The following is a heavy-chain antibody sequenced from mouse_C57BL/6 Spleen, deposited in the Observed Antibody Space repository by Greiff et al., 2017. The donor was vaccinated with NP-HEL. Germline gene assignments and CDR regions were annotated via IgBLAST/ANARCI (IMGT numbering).Heavy chain of an antibody. CDR2: ISSGGSYT. CDR1: GFTFSSYG. J-gene: IGHJ1*03. CDR3: ARHRLLREWFWYFDV. V-gene: IGHV5-6*01. Sequence: EVKLVESGGDLVKPGGSLKLSCAASGFTFSSYGMSWVRQTPDKRLEWVATISSGGSYTYYPDSVKGRFTISRDNAKNTLYLQMSSLKSEDTAMYYCARHRLLREWFWYFDVWGTVTTVTVSS. D-gene: IGHD1-1*01.